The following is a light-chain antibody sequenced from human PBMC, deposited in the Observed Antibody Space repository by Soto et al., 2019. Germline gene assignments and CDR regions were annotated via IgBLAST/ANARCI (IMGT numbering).Light chain of an antibody. CDR2: AAS. CDR3: QQSFSFPAT. CDR1: QSISDS. V-gene: IGKV1-39*01. J-gene: IGKJ4*01. Sequence: DIQMTQSPSSLSASVGDRVTITCRASQSISDSLNWYQHKPGTAPKLLIYAASSLQSGVTSRFSGGGSGTDFSLTISSLQPEDFVTYFCQQSFSFPATFGGGTKVEIK.